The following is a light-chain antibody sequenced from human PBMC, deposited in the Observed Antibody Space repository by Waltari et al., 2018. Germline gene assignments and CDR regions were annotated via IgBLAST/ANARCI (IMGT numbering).Light chain of an antibody. CDR3: SSYTTSSTLV. CDR1: SRSAGVDIS. Sequence: QSALTQPASVSGSPGQSFTISCTGTSRSAGVDISVSWYQQHPGRAPKLMISDVNSRPSGVSNRFSGSKSGNTASLTISGLQTEDEADYSCSSYTTSSTLVFGGGTQLTVL. V-gene: IGLV2-14*03. CDR2: DVN. J-gene: IGLJ2*01.